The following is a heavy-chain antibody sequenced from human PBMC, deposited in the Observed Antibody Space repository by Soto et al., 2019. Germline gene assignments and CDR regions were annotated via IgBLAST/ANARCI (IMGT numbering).Heavy chain of an antibody. D-gene: IGHD3-22*01. Sequence: GGSLRLSCAASGFTFTSRAMSWVRQAPGKGLEWVSAISNSGGSTYYADSVKGRFTVSRDNSKNTLYLQMNSLRADDTAVYYCAKDYRYYDSTGYYGLDYWGQGTPVTVSS. CDR2: ISNSGGST. J-gene: IGHJ4*02. V-gene: IGHV3-23*01. CDR3: AKDYRYYDSTGYYGLDY. CDR1: GFTFTSRA.